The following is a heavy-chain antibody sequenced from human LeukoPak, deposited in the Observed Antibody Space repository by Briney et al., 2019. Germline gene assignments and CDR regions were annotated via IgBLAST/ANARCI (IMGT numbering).Heavy chain of an antibody. CDR1: GFTVSSNY. J-gene: IGHJ4*02. Sequence: PGGSLRLSCAASGFTVSSNYMSWVRQAPGKGLEWVSSISSSSSYIYYADSVKGRFTISRDNAKNSLYLQMNSLRAEDTAVYYCARDKQRETYYYDSSGFNYYFDYWGQGTLVTVSS. D-gene: IGHD3-22*01. CDR3: ARDKQRETYYYDSSGFNYYFDY. CDR2: ISSSSSYI. V-gene: IGHV3-21*01.